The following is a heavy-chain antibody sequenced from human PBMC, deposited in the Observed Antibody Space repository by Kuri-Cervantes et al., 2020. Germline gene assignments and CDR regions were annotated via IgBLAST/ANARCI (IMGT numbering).Heavy chain of an antibody. V-gene: IGHV3-7*03. CDR2: IKQDGSEK. Sequence: GESLKISCAASGFTFSSYWMSWVRQAPGKGLEWVANIKQDGSEKYYVDSVKGRFTISRDNAKNSLYLQMNSLRAEDTALYYCAKDTHFDWLLGYYFDYWGQGTLVTVSS. CDR1: GFTFSSYW. CDR3: AKDTHFDWLLGYYFDY. J-gene: IGHJ4*02. D-gene: IGHD3-9*01.